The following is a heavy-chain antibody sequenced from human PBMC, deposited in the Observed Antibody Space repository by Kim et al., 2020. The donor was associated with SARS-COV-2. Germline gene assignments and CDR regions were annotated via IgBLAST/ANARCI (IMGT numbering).Heavy chain of an antibody. CDR3: TKSLNF. CDR1: GFNVGNSH. CDR2: MSDSGTTI. Sequence: GGSLRLSCVASGFNVGNSHMSWVRQAPGKAPEWLSYMSDSGTTIYYADSAKGRFTISRDIVQNSLFLQMDSLRDADTAVYYCTKSLNFWGQGTLVTVSS. V-gene: IGHV3-48*02. J-gene: IGHJ4*02.